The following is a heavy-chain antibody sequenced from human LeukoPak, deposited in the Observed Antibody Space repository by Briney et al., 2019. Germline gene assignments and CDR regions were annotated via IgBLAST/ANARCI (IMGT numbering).Heavy chain of an antibody. CDR3: AKDVALYFDY. V-gene: IGHV3-7*01. J-gene: IGHJ4*02. CDR2: IKQDGSEK. CDR1: GFTFSSYW. Sequence: PGGSLRLSCAASGFTFSSYWMTWVRQAPGKGLEWVANIKQDGSEKYYVGSVKGRFTISRDNAKNSLFLQMNSLRAEDTAVYYCAKDVALYFDYWGQGTLVTVSS.